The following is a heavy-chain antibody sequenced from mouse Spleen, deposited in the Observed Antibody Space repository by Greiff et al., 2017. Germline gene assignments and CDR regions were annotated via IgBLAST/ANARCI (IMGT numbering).Heavy chain of an antibody. CDR2: INPSAGYT. D-gene: IGHD2-4*01. J-gene: IGHJ3*01. V-gene: IGHV1-7*01. Sequence: QVQLQQSGADLAKPGASVKLSCTASGYTFTSYWMPWVNQRPGQGLEWIGYINPSAGYTDYNQKFKDQATLTGDKSYSTAYLQLSSLTSEDSAVYYCARLRLEAYWGQGTLVTVSA. CDR3: ARLRLEAY. CDR1: GYTFTSYW.